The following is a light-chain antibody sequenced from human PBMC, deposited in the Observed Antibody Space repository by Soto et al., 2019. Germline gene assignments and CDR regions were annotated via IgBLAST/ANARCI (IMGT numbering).Light chain of an antibody. V-gene: IGKV3-20*01. CDR1: QSVSSSY. J-gene: IGKJ3*01. CDR2: GAS. Sequence: EIVLTQSPGTLSLSPGERATLSCRASQSVSSSYLAWYQQKPGQAPRLLIYGASSRATGIPDRFSGSGSGTDFTLNISRLEPEAFAVYYCQQYSSSSFTFGPGTKVDIK. CDR3: QQYSSSSFT.